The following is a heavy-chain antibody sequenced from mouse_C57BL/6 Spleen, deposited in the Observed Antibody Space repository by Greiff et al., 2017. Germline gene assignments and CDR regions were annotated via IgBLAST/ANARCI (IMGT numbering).Heavy chain of an antibody. CDR1: GFTFSDYG. D-gene: IGHD3-2*02. V-gene: IGHV5-17*01. CDR2: ISSGSSTI. J-gene: IGHJ3*01. Sequence: EVQLVESGGGLVKPGGSLKLSCAASGFTFSDYGMHWVRQAPEKGLEWVAYISSGSSTIYYADTVKGRFTISRDNATNTLFLQMTSLRSEDTAMYYCARRLTAQGSWCAYWGQGTLVTVSA. CDR3: ARRLTAQGSWCAY.